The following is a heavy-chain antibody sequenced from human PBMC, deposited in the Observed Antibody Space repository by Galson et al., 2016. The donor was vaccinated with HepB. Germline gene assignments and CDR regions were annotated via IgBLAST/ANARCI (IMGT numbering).Heavy chain of an antibody. V-gene: IGHV3-21*01. CDR1: SSSFSGHL. CDR2: ISGNSRSI. D-gene: IGHD1-26*01. CDR3: ARDISGHGTKGWDHDY. J-gene: IGHJ4*02. Sequence: SLRLSCAASSSSFSGHLMNWVRQAPGKGLEWVSSISGNSRSIYYAESVKGRFTISRDNAEKLLFLQMNRLKAEDPAVYYCARDISGHGTKGWDHDYWGQGTLVTVSS.